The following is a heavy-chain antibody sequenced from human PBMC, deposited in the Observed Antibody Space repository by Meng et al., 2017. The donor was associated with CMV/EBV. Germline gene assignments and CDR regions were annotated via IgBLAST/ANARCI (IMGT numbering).Heavy chain of an antibody. V-gene: IGHV1-8*01. CDR3: ARGKIAARHGWGY. J-gene: IGHJ4*02. CDR2: MNPNSGNT. Sequence: ASVTVSCQASGYTFTSYDINWVRQATGQGLEWMGWMNPNSGNTGYAQKFQGRVTMTRNTSISTAYMELSSLRSEDTAVYYCARGKIAARHGWGYWGQGTLVTVSS. D-gene: IGHD6-6*01. CDR1: GYTFTSYD.